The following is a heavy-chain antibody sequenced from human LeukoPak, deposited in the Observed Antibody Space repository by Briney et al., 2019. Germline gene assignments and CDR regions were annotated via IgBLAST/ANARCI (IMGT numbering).Heavy chain of an antibody. Sequence: GRSLRLSCAASGFPFSSYAMHWVRQAPGKGLEWVAVISYDGSNKYYADSVKGRFTISRDNSKNTLYLQMNSLRAEDTAVYYCARGLYDILTGPGYWGQGTLVTVSS. CDR1: GFPFSSYA. CDR3: ARGLYDILTGPGY. D-gene: IGHD3-9*01. CDR2: ISYDGSNK. V-gene: IGHV3-30*04. J-gene: IGHJ4*02.